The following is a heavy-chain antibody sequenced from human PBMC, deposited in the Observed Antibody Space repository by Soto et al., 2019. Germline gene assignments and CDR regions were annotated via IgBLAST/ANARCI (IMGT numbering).Heavy chain of an antibody. J-gene: IGHJ3*02. CDR3: ARESGGDILTGYYGGTDAFDI. V-gene: IGHV3-21*01. Sequence: GGSLRLSCAASGFTFSSYSMNWVRQAPGKGLEWVSSISSSSSYIYYADSVKGRFTISRDNAKNSLYLQMNSLRAEDTAVYYCARESGGDILTGYYGGTDAFDIWGQGTMVTVSS. CDR1: GFTFSSYS. CDR2: ISSSSSYI. D-gene: IGHD3-9*01.